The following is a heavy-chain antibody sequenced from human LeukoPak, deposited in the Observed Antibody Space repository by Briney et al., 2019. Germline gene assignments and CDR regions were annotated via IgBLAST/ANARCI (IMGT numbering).Heavy chain of an antibody. J-gene: IGHJ4*02. D-gene: IGHD3-3*01. CDR2: ISSSSYI. V-gene: IGHV3-21*01. CDR1: GFTFSSYS. CDR3: AREGTDTIFGVVMENYFDY. Sequence: KPGGSLRLSCAASGFTFSSYSMNWVRQAPGKGLEWVSSISSSSYIYYADSVKGRFTISRDNAKNSLYLQMNSLRAEDTAVYYCAREGTDTIFGVVMENYFDYWGQGTLVTVSS.